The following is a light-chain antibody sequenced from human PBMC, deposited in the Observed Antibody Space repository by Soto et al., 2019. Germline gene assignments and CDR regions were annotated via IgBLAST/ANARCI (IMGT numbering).Light chain of an antibody. CDR1: QSISNW. Sequence: DIQMTQSPSTLSASVGDRVSITCRASQSISNWLAWYQQKPGKAPKLLIYDASILETGVPSRFSGSGSGTEFTLAISSLQPEDFVTYYCQQYNNYSWTFGQGTKVEIK. CDR2: DAS. CDR3: QQYNNYSWT. J-gene: IGKJ1*01. V-gene: IGKV1-5*01.